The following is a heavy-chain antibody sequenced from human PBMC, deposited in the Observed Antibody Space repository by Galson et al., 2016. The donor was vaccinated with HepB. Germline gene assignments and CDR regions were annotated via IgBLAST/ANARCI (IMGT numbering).Heavy chain of an antibody. J-gene: IGHJ6*02. Sequence: SVKVSCKASGYTFTSYDIHWVRQAPGQRLEWMGWINVGNDNTKYSQQFQGRVTITRDTSASTAYMELRSLRSEDTAVYYCASRQTSDLYYGMDVWGQGTTVTVSS. V-gene: IGHV1-3*01. CDR3: ASRQTSDLYYGMDV. CDR1: GYTFTSYD. D-gene: IGHD1-1*01. CDR2: INVGNDNT.